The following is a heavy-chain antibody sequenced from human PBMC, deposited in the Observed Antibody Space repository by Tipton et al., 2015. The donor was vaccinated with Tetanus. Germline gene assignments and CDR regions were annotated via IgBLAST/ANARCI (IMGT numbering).Heavy chain of an antibody. CDR1: GFSFSKFG. D-gene: IGHD5-24*01. CDR2: ISDDESYK. Sequence: SLRLSCAASGFSFSKFGMHWVRQAPGKGLEWVGIISDDESYKKYEDSVKGRFTMSRDNSKNTVYLQMNSLRVEDTAVYFCARGCRSDGKCYIMEKWGQGTLVTVSS. V-gene: IGHV3-30*03. CDR3: ARGCRSDGKCYIMEK. J-gene: IGHJ4*02.